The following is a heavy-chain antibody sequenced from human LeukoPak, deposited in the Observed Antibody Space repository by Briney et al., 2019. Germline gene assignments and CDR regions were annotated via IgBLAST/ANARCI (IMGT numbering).Heavy chain of an antibody. CDR1: GFNLRSDA. J-gene: IGHJ4*02. Sequence: PGDSLRLSCIGPGFNLRSDAMGWVRQAPGKGLEWVAGIIGSGRSTYYADSVNGRFTISRDNTKNTLYLQMNSLRVEDTAVYYCAKDRGRTWVQVANWGQGTLVTVSS. D-gene: IGHD2-15*01. V-gene: IGHV3-23*01. CDR3: AKDRGRTWVQVAN. CDR2: IIGSGRST.